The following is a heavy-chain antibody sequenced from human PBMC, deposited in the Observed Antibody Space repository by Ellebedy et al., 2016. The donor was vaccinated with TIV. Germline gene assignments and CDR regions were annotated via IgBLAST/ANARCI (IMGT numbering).Heavy chain of an antibody. J-gene: IGHJ4*02. D-gene: IGHD2-15*01. Sequence: GESLKISCAASGFTFSSYAMHWVRQAPGKGLEWVSGISCSGGSTYYADSVKGRFTISRDNSKNTLYLQMNSLRAEDTAVYYWAKGVGSVMVAVDYWGQGTLVTVSS. V-gene: IGHV3-23*01. CDR1: GFTFSSYA. CDR3: AKGVGSVMVAVDY. CDR2: ISCSGGST.